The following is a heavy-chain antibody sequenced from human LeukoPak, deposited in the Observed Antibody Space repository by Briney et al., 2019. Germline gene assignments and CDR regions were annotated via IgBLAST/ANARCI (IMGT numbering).Heavy chain of an antibody. CDR3: ARATAENDH. Sequence: ASVNVSCKTSGYTFTGYYMHWVRQAPGQGLEWMGWINPKTGGTSYAQKFQGRVTMTRDTSISTINMELSRLTSGDTAVYYCARATAENDHWGQGTLVTVSS. CDR2: INPKTGGT. V-gene: IGHV1-2*02. J-gene: IGHJ4*02. CDR1: GYTFTGYY. D-gene: IGHD1-14*01.